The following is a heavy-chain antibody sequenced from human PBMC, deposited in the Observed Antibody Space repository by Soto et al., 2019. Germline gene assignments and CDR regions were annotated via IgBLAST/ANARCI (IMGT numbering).Heavy chain of an antibody. Sequence: EVQLVESGGDLVQPGGSLRLSCAASGINFNDYWMSWVRQAPGKGLEWVANIKEDGSSKYYVDSVKGRFTISRDNAKNSLYLQMHSLRAEDTALDYCASETWYVFGHWGQGTPVTVSS. D-gene: IGHD6-13*01. CDR2: IKEDGSSK. CDR1: GINFNDYW. J-gene: IGHJ4*02. CDR3: ASETWYVFGH. V-gene: IGHV3-7*03.